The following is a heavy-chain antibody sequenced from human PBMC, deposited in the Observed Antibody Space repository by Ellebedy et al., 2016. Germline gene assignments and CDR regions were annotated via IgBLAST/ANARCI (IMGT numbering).Heavy chain of an antibody. J-gene: IGHJ6*02. CDR1: GGSMSSYY. CDR2: IYFNGIT. D-gene: IGHD3-10*01. Sequence: SETLSLTCSVSGGSMSSYYWSWIRQAPGKGLEWIGNIYFNGITNYNPSLKSRVTISLDTSKNQFSLNLTSVTAADTAVYYCARRMSGPHPPYYSMDVWGQGTTVIVSS. CDR3: ARRMSGPHPPYYSMDV. V-gene: IGHV4-59*08.